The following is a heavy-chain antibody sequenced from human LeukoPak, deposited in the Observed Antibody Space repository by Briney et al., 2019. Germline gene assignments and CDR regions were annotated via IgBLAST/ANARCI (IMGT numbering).Heavy chain of an antibody. CDR2: IRQDGSEK. J-gene: IGHJ4*02. D-gene: IGHD1-1*01. CDR1: GFTFNSYW. Sequence: PGGSLRLSCAASGFTFNSYWMSWVRQAPGKGLEWVANIRQDGSEKYYVDSVKGRFAISRDNAKNSLYLQMNSLRAEDTAVYYCARDRDWYTFDSWGQGVLVTVSS. CDR3: ARDRDWYTFDS. V-gene: IGHV3-7*03.